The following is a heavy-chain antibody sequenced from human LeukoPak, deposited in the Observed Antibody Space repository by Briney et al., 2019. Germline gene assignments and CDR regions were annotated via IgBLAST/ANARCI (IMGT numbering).Heavy chain of an antibody. CDR3: ATGEIYGGYGGDYFDY. CDR2: FDPEDGET. D-gene: IGHD5-12*01. CDR1: GYTLTELS. Sequence: ASVKVSCKVSGYTLTELSMHWVRQAPGKGLEWMGGFDPEDGETICAQKFQGRVTMTEDTSTDTAYMELSSLRSEDTAVYYCATGEIYGGYGGDYFDYWGQGTLVTVSS. J-gene: IGHJ4*02. V-gene: IGHV1-24*01.